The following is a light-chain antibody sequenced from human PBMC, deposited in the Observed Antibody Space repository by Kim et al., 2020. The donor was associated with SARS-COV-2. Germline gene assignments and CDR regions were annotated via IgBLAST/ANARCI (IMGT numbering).Light chain of an antibody. V-gene: IGLV2-14*03. CDR3: SSYTSDNTYI. Sequence: GRPITTACTGNNSDIGGLKYVSWYQQHPGKAPKFIIYEVTNRPSGLSNRFSGSNSVNTASLTISGLRAEDEADYYCSSYTSDNTYIFGSGTKVTVL. CDR1: NSDIGGLKY. J-gene: IGLJ1*01. CDR2: EVT.